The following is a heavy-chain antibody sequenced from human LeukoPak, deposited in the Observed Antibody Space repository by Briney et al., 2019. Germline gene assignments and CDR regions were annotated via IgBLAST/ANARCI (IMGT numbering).Heavy chain of an antibody. CDR1: GGSFSGYY. Sequence: SETLSLTCAVYGGSFSGYYWSWIRQPPGKGLEWIGEINHSGSTNYNPSLKSRVTISVDTSKNQFSLKLSSVTAADTAVYYCARVWRCTNGVCYTCDYWGQGTLVTVSS. CDR3: ARVWRCTNGVCYTCDY. J-gene: IGHJ4*02. CDR2: INHSGST. D-gene: IGHD2-8*01. V-gene: IGHV4-34*01.